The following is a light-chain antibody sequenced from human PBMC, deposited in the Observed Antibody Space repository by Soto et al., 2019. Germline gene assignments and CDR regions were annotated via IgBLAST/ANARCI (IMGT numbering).Light chain of an antibody. CDR3: QHDNGYSEA. CDR2: KAS. V-gene: IGKV1-5*03. CDR1: QTISSW. Sequence: DIQMTQSPSTLSGSVGDRVTITCRASQTISSWLAWYQQKPGKAPKLLIYKASTLKSGVPSRFSGSGSGTEFTLTISSLQPDDFASYCCQHDNGYSEAFGQGTKVELK. J-gene: IGKJ1*01.